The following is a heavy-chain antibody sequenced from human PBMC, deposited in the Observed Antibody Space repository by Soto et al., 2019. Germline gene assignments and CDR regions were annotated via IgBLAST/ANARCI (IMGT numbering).Heavy chain of an antibody. J-gene: IGHJ2*01. V-gene: IGHV4-59*01. CDR2: IYYTGST. CDR3: AXFNWYFDL. Sequence: QVQLQESGPGLVKPSETLSLTCTVSGGSISSYFWSWIRQPPGKGLEWIGYIYYTGSTNYNPSLXXXXTISVDTSKNQFXLXXXSVTAAXTAVXXXAXFNWYFDLWGRGTLVTVSS. CDR1: GGSISSYF.